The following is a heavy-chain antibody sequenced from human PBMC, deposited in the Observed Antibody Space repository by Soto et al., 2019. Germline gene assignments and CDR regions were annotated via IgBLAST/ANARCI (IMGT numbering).Heavy chain of an antibody. CDR2: INPNSGAT. CDR1: GYTFTGYY. CDR3: ARTILTGTNGGFDY. J-gene: IGHJ4*02. V-gene: IGHV1-2*04. Sequence: QVQLVQSGAEVKKPGASVKVSCKASGYTFTGYYMHWVRQAPGQGLEWMGWINPNSGATNYAQKFQGWVTMTRDTSISTAYMELSRLRSDDTAVYYCARTILTGTNGGFDYWGQGTLVTVSS. D-gene: IGHD1-7*01.